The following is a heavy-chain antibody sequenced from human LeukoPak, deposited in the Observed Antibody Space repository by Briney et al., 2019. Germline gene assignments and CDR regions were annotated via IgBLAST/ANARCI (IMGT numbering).Heavy chain of an antibody. J-gene: IGHJ4*02. CDR3: ASQNLLLEG. CDR2: IYHSGST. V-gene: IGHV4-30-2*01. Sequence: SQTLSLTCAVSGGSISSSGYSWSWSRQPPGKGLEWIGYIYHSGSTYYNPSLKSRVTISVDRSKNQFSLKLSSATAADTAVYYCASQNLLLEGWGQGILVTVSS. D-gene: IGHD2-21*01. CDR1: GGSISSSGYS.